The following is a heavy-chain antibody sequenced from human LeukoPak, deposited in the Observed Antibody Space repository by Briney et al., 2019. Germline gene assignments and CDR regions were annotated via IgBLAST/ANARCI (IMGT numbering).Heavy chain of an antibody. CDR3: ARSTSSGGSCSIDY. CDR2: IYYSGST. V-gene: IGHV4-59*01. CDR1: GGSISSYY. J-gene: IGHJ4*02. Sequence: SETLSLTCTVSGGSISSYYWSWIRQPPGKGLEWIGYIYYSGSTNYNPSLKSRVTISVDTSKNQFSLKLSSVTAADTAVYYCARSTSSGGSCSIDYWGQGTLVTVSS. D-gene: IGHD2-15*01.